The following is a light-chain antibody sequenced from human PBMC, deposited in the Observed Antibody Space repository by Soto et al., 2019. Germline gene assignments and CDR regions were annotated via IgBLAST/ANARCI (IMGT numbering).Light chain of an antibody. CDR3: CSDAGSSLYV. Sequence: QSVLTQPASVSGSPGHSITISCTRTNSDVGSFDFVSWYQQYPGKAPKVMIYEITKRPSGVSNRFSGSKSGNTASLTISGLQADDEADYYCCSDAGSSLYVFGTGTKVTV. V-gene: IGLV2-23*02. CDR2: EIT. J-gene: IGLJ1*01. CDR1: NSDVGSFDF.